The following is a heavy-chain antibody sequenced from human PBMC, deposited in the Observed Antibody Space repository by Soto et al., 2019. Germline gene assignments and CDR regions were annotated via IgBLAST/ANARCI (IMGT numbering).Heavy chain of an antibody. CDR1: GGTFSSYA. Sequence: QVQLVQSGAEVKKPGSSVKVSCKASGGTFSSYAISWVRQAPGQGLEWMGGIIPIFGTANYAQKFQGRVTITADESTSTDYRELSRLRSEDTAVYYCARDYDDTILGVVPPKGMDVWGQGTTVTVSS. CDR3: ARDYDDTILGVVPPKGMDV. J-gene: IGHJ6*02. V-gene: IGHV1-69*01. CDR2: IIPIFGTA. D-gene: IGHD3-3*01.